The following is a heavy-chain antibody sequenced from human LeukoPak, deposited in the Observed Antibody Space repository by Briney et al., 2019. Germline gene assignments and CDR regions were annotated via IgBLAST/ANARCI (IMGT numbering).Heavy chain of an antibody. CDR1: GGSISGYY. Sequence: PSETLSLTCAVHGGSISGYYWSWVRQPPGKGLEWIGEINHSGGTNYNPSLKSRVTISVDTSKKQFSLKLTSVTAADTAVYYCARAVPAAYIDYWGQGSPVTVSS. J-gene: IGHJ4*02. V-gene: IGHV4-34*01. CDR3: ARAVPAAYIDY. CDR2: INHSGGT. D-gene: IGHD2-2*01.